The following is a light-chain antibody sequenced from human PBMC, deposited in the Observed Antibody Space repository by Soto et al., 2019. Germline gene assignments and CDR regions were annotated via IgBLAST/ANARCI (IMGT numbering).Light chain of an antibody. CDR2: GTS. Sequence: ITMSPGTLSSSPGERVTLSCRASQSISNNHLAWYQQKPGQAPRLLIHGTSNRATGIPDRFSGSGSGTDFTLTCSRLEPEDFAVYYCQYYGTLITFGGGTKVDI. CDR3: QYYGTLIT. J-gene: IGKJ4*01. CDR1: QSISNNH. V-gene: IGKV3-20*01.